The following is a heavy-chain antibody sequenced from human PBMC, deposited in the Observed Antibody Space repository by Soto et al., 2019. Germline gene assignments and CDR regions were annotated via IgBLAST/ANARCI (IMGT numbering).Heavy chain of an antibody. CDR2: INSDGSSA. Sequence: HPGGSLRLSCADSGFTISSYWMHWVRQAPGKGLVWVSRINSDGSSAFYADSVKGRFTISRDNAKNTLYLQMNSLRADDTAVYYCTRGYSGYGNFDYLVQGALVTVSS. J-gene: IGHJ4*02. CDR1: GFTISSYW. D-gene: IGHD5-12*01. CDR3: TRGYSGYGNFDY. V-gene: IGHV3-74*01.